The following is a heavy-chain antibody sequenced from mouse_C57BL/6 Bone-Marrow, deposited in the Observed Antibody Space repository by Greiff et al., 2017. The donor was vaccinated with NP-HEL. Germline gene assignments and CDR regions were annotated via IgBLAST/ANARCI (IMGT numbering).Heavy chain of an antibody. CDR2: IDPSDSYT. D-gene: IGHD1-1*01. CDR3: ARRDTTVVPYAMDY. V-gene: IGHV1-59*01. Sequence: QVQLQQPGAELVRPGTSVKLSCKASGYTFTSYWLHWVKQRPGQGLEWIGVIDPSDSYTNSNQKFKGKATLTVDTSSSTAYMQLSSLTSEDSAVYYGARRDTTVVPYAMDYWGQGTSVTVSS. J-gene: IGHJ4*01. CDR1: GYTFTSYW.